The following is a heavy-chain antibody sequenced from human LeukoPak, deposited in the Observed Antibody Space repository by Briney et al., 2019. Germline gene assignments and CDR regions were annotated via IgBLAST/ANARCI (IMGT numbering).Heavy chain of an antibody. V-gene: IGHV4-31*03. J-gene: IGHJ3*02. Sequence: PSQTLSLTCTVSGGSYSSGGYYWSWIRQHPGKGLEWIVYIYYSGSTYYNPSLKSRVTISVDTSKNQFSLKLSSVTAADTAVYYCARVPRSITIFGVVVEAFDIWGQGTMVTVSS. CDR3: ARVPRSITIFGVVVEAFDI. D-gene: IGHD3-3*01. CDR2: IYYSGST. CDR1: GGSYSSGGYY.